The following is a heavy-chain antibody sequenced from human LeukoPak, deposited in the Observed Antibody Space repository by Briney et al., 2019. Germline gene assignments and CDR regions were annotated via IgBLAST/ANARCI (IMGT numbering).Heavy chain of an antibody. Sequence: PGGSLRLSCAASGFTFDDYAMHWVRQAPGKGLEWVSGISWNSGSIGYADFVKGRFTISRDNAKNSLYLQMNSLRAEDTALYYCAKDNGQRGLNWFDPWGQEPLVTVPS. V-gene: IGHV3-9*01. CDR2: ISWNSGSI. J-gene: IGHJ5*02. D-gene: IGHD1-1*01. CDR3: AKDNGQRGLNWFDP. CDR1: GFTFDDYA.